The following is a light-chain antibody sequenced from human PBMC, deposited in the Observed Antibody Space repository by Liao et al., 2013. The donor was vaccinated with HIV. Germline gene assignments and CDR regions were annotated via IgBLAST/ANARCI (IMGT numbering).Light chain of an antibody. V-gene: IGLV3-1*01. Sequence: SYELTQPPSVSVSPGQTATITCSGDRLGEKYSCWYQQKAGQSPMLVIFRDTKRPSGIPERFSGSISGNTATLTINGTQAMDEADYYCQAWDSSTGVFGGGTKLTVL. CDR3: QAWDSSTGV. CDR1: RLGEKY. J-gene: IGLJ3*02. CDR2: RDT.